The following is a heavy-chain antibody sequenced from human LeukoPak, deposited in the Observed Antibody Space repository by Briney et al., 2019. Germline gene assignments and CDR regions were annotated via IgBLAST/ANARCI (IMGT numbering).Heavy chain of an antibody. J-gene: IGHJ4*02. CDR2: ISGSGGST. D-gene: IGHD1-26*01. V-gene: IGHV3-23*01. CDR3: AKGPNLGATLNY. Sequence: PGGSLTLSCAPSGFTFSSYAMSWVRHAPGKGLEWVVAISGSGGSTYYADSVKGRFTISRDNSKNTLYLQMNSLRAEDTAVYYCAKGPNLGATLNYWGQGTLVTVSS. CDR1: GFTFSSYA.